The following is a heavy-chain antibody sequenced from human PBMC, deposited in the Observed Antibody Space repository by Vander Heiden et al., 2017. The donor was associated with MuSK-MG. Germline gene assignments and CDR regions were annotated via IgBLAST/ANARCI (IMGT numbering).Heavy chain of an antibody. D-gene: IGHD4-17*01. V-gene: IGHV4-4*02. CDR3: ARDSRGDYVFENPYYFDY. CDR1: GGSISSSNW. J-gene: IGHJ4*02. CDR2: IYHSGST. Sequence: QVQLQESGPGLVKPSGTLSLTCAVSGGSISSSNWWSWVRQPPGKGLEWIGEIYHSGSTNYNPSLKSRVTISVDKSKNQFSLKLSSVTAADTAVYYCARDSRGDYVFENPYYFDYWGQGTLVTVSS.